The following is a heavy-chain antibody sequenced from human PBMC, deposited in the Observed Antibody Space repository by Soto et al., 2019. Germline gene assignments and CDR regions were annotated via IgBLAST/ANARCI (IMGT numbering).Heavy chain of an antibody. CDR3: ARGYSGYDYYYYYYMDV. CDR1: GFTFSSYG. CDR2: IWYDGSNK. Sequence: QVQLVESGGGVVQPGRSLRLSCAASGFTFSSYGMHWVRQAPGKGLEWVAVIWYDGSNKYYADSVKGRFTISRDTSKNTLYLQMNSLRAEDTAVYYCARGYSGYDYYYYYYMDVWGKGTTVTVSS. J-gene: IGHJ6*03. V-gene: IGHV3-33*01. D-gene: IGHD5-12*01.